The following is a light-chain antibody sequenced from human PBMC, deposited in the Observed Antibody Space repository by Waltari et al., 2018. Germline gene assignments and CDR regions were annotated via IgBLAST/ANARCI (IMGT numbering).Light chain of an antibody. J-gene: IGKJ5*01. CDR1: QSVSSY. CDR3: QQRSNWPIT. CDR2: DAS. V-gene: IGKV3-11*01. Sequence: EIVLTPSPATLSLSHRERATVPCRASQSVSSYLAWYQQQPGQAPSLLIYDASNRATGIPARFSGSGSGTDFTLTISSLEPEDFAVYYCQQRSNWPITFGQGTRLEIK.